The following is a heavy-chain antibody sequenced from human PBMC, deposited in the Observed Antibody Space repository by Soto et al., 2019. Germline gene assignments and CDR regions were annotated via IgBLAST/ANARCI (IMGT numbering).Heavy chain of an antibody. CDR2: ISTTGAYI. CDR3: TSDQKSSRLTTPITL. V-gene: IGHV3-11*06. J-gene: IGHJ4*02. Sequence: QVQLVESGGGLVRPGGSLRLSCTASGFTFTDYYMSWIRQTPEKGLEWLAHISTTGAYIKYADSVQGRHTISRDNAKNSLYLHLNNLRAEDTAIYYCTSDQKSSRLTTPITLWGQGTLVTVSS. CDR1: GFTFTDYY. D-gene: IGHD4-4*01.